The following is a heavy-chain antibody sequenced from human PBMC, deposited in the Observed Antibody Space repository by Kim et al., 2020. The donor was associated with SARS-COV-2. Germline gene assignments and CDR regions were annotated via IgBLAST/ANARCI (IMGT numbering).Heavy chain of an antibody. V-gene: IGHV4-39*01. CDR3: ASTGYGDSLDY. CDR1: GGSISSSSYY. D-gene: IGHD4-17*01. J-gene: IGHJ4*02. Sequence: SETLSLTCTVSGGSISSSSYYWGWIRQPPGKGLEWIGSIYYSGSTYYNPSLKSRVTISVDTSKNQFSLKLSSVTAADTAVYYCASTGYGDSLDYWGQGTLVTVSS. CDR2: IYYSGST.